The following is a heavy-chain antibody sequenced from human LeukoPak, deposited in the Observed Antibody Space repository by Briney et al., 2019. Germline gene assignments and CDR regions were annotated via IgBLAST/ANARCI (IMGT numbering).Heavy chain of an antibody. V-gene: IGHV1-2*02. CDR2: ISAYSGGT. CDR1: GYTFTSYG. J-gene: IGHJ4*02. CDR3: ARKSGCTGGVCLYYFDY. Sequence: GASVKVSCKASGYTFTSYGISWVRQAPGQGLEWMGWISAYSGGTNYAQKFQGRVTMTRDTSISTAYMELSRLRSDDTAVYYCARKSGCTGGVCLYYFDYWGQGTLVTVSS. D-gene: IGHD2-8*02.